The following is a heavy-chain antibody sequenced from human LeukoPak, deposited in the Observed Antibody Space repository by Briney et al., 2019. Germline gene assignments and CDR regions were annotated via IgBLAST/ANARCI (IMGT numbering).Heavy chain of an antibody. J-gene: IGHJ3*02. Sequence: GASVKVSCKASGYTFSAYYLHWVRQAPGQGLEWMGWINPNSGGTNHAQRFQGRVTMTRDTSISTAYMELSRLRSDDTAVYYCARVCGYHAFDIWGQGTMVTVSS. D-gene: IGHD5-18*01. CDR1: GYTFSAYY. CDR3: ARVCGYHAFDI. CDR2: INPNSGGT. V-gene: IGHV1-2*02.